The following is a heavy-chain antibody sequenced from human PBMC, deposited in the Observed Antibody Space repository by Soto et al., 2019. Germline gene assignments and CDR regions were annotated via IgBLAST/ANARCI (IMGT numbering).Heavy chain of an antibody. D-gene: IGHD3-3*01. CDR3: ASNQNYDFWSGYDYYYMDV. J-gene: IGHJ6*03. CDR1: GGSISSYY. Sequence: PSETLSLTCTVSGGSISSYYWSWIRQPPGKGLEWIGYIYYSGSTNYNPSLKSRVTISVDTSKNQFSLKLSSVTAADTAVYYCASNQNYDFWSGYDYYYMDVWGKGTTVTVSS. V-gene: IGHV4-59*08. CDR2: IYYSGST.